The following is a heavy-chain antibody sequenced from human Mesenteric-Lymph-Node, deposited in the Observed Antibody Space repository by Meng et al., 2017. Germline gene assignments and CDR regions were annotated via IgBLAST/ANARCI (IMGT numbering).Heavy chain of an antibody. CDR3: ARESDYGDFDY. Sequence: QRPEPGAGVVGPAETLSLTCPVSGGSVSSGSYYWRWSRQPPGKGMGWVGYIYYSGSTNYNPSLKSRVPISVDTSKNQFSLKLSSVTAADTAVYYCARESDYGDFDYWCQGTLVTVSS. CDR1: GGSVSSGSYY. J-gene: IGHJ4*02. CDR2: IYYSGST. D-gene: IGHD4-17*01. V-gene: IGHV4-61*01.